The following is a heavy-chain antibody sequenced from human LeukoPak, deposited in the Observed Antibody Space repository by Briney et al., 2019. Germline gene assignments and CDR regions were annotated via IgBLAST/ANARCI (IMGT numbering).Heavy chain of an antibody. D-gene: IGHD3-3*01. CDR1: GFTFSSYA. CDR2: ISGSGGST. V-gene: IGHV3-23*01. CDR3: ARTLLRFLEWLPEYDY. Sequence: GGSLRLSCAASGFTFSSYAMSWVRQAPGKGLEWVSAISGSGGSTYYADSVKGRFTISRDNSKNTLYLQMNSLRAEDTAVYYCARTLLRFLEWLPEYDYWGQGTLVTVSS. J-gene: IGHJ4*02.